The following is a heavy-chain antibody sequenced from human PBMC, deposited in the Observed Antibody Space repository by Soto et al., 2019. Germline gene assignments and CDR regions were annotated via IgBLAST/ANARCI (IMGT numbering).Heavy chain of an antibody. D-gene: IGHD4-17*01. CDR3: ATGRSPSGDYYFDY. CDR2: IGGSGGST. J-gene: IGHJ4*02. CDR1: GFTFSNYA. V-gene: IGHV3-23*01. Sequence: EVQLLESGGGLVQPGGSLRLSCAASGFTFSNYAMSWVRQAPGKRLEWVSAIGGSGGSTYYADSVKGRFTISRDNSKNTLYLQMNSLRAEDTAVYYWATGRSPSGDYYFDYWGQGTLVTVSS.